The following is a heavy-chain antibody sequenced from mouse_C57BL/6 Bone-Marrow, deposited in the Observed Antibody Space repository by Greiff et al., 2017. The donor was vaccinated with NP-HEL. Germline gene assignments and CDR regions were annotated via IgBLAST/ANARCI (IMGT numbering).Heavy chain of an antibody. D-gene: IGHD1-1*01. V-gene: IGHV5-12*01. CDR1: GFPFSDYY. CDR2: ISNGGGST. CDR3: ARLEVGGAMDD. J-gene: IGHJ4*01. Sequence: EVQLVESGGGLVQPGGSLKLSCAASGFPFSDYYMYWVRQTPEKRLEWVAYISNGGGSTYYPATVKGRFTISRDNAKNTLYLQMSRLKSEDTAMYYCARLEVGGAMDDWGQGTSVTVSS.